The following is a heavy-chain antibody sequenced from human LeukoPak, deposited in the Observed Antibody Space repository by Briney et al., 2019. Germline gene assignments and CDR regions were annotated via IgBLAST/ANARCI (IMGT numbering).Heavy chain of an antibody. CDR3: AKVGPIQWLDNYYFDY. CDR2: ISGSGGST. Sequence: GGSLRLSCAASGLTFSSYAMSWVRQAPGKGLEWVSAISGSGGSTYYADSVKGRFTISRDNSKNTLYLQMNSLRAEDTAVYYCAKVGPIQWLDNYYFDYWGQGTLVTVSS. J-gene: IGHJ4*02. D-gene: IGHD6-19*01. CDR1: GLTFSSYA. V-gene: IGHV3-23*01.